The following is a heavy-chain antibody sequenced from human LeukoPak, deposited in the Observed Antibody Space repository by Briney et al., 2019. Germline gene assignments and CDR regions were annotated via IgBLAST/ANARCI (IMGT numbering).Heavy chain of an antibody. V-gene: IGHV3-23*01. J-gene: IGHJ3*02. Sequence: GGSLRLSCAASGFTFSSYAMSWVRQAPGKGLEWVSAISGSGGSTYYADSVKGRFTIFRDNPKNTLYLQMNSLRAEDTAVYYCANLRVFYDSSGYYPWASNDAFDIWGQGTMVTVSS. CDR2: ISGSGGST. CDR3: ANLRVFYDSSGYYPWASNDAFDI. D-gene: IGHD3-22*01. CDR1: GFTFSSYA.